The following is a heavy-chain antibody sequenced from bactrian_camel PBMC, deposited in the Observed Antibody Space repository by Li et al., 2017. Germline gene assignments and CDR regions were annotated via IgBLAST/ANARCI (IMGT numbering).Heavy chain of an antibody. Sequence: HVQLVESGGGSMQAGGSLKLSCAASAYPYGHCMGWFRAAEGKDREVIAAIDSDGSSSYADSVKGRFTISRDNAKNTLDLQMNSLKSEDTAMYYCVRGYWQTGRIPSWAIRGQGTQVTVS. V-gene: IGHV3S55*01. CDR3: VRGYWQTGRIPSWAI. CDR2: IDSDGSS. CDR1: AYPYGHC. J-gene: IGHJ4*01. D-gene: IGHD2*01.